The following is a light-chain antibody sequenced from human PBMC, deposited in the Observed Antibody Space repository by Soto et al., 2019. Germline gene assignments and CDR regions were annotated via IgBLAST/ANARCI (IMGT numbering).Light chain of an antibody. CDR1: QSVSSN. V-gene: IGKV3-15*01. CDR3: QQYNSFLSP. CDR2: GAS. J-gene: IGKJ2*01. Sequence: EIVMTQSPATLSVSPGERATLSCRASQSVSSNLAWYQQKPGQAPRLLIYGASTRATGIPARFSGSGSGTEFTLTISSLQSEDFATYYCQQYNSFLSPFGQGTKLDLK.